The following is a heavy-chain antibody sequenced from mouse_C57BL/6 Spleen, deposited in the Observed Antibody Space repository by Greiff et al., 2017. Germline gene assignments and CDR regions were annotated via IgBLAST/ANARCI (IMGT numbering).Heavy chain of an antibody. V-gene: IGHV2-6-1*01. CDR1: GFSLTSYG. Sequence: VQLVESGPGLVAPSQSLSITCTVSGFSLTSYGVHWVRQPPGKGLEWLVVIWSDGSTTYNSALKSRLSISKDNSKSQVFLKMNSLQTDDTAMYYCARHDYDVRYYAMDYWGQGTSVTVSS. CDR3: ARHDYDVRYYAMDY. J-gene: IGHJ4*01. D-gene: IGHD2-4*01. CDR2: IWSDGST.